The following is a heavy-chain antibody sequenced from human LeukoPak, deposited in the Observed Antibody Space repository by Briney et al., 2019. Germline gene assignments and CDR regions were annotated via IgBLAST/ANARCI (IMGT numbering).Heavy chain of an antibody. V-gene: IGHV3-7*01. D-gene: IGHD3-10*01. J-gene: IGHJ4*02. CDR2: IKQDGTEK. Sequence: GGSLRLSCAVSGFTFTTYWLSWVRQAPGKGLEWVANIKQDGTEKYYVDSVKGRFTISRDNAKNSLYLQMNSLRVEDTAVYYCAKVAKYYYGPETYYFFEQWGQGTPVTASS. CDR3: AKVAKYYYGPETYYFFEQ. CDR1: GFTFTTYW.